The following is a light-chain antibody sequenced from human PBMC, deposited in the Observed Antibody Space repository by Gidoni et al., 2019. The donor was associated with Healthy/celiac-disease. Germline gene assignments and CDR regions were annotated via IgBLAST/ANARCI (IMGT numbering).Light chain of an antibody. CDR1: QSVLYSSNNKNY. CDR2: WAS. J-gene: IGKJ5*01. CDR3: QQYYSTPLT. Sequence: DIVMTQSPDYLAVSLGERATINCKSSQSVLYSSNNKNYLAWYQQKQGQPPKLLIYWASTREAGVPDRFSGSGSGTDFTLTISSLQAEDVAVYYCQQYYSTPLTFGQGTRLEIK. V-gene: IGKV4-1*01.